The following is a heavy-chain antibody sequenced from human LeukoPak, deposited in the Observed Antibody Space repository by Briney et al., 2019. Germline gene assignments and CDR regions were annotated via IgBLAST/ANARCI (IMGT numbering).Heavy chain of an antibody. CDR2: ISGSDGST. Sequence: GGSLRLSCAASGFTFSSYAMSWVRQAPGKGLEWVSAISGSDGSTYYADSVKGRFTISRDNSKNTLYLQMNSLRAEDTAVYYCANYHRTIVATITNYFDYWGQGTLVTVSS. V-gene: IGHV3-23*01. J-gene: IGHJ4*02. D-gene: IGHD5-12*01. CDR3: ANYHRTIVATITNYFDY. CDR1: GFTFSSYA.